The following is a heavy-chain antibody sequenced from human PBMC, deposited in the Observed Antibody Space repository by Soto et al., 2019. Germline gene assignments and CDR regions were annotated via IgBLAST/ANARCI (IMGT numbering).Heavy chain of an antibody. J-gene: IGHJ4*02. D-gene: IGHD3-9*01. CDR1: GVAFISDA. CDR2: ISGSGSST. CDR3: VKGARTCDIFLSFEY. V-gene: IGHV3-23*01. Sequence: GVSLTLSCAASGVAFISDAINWVCQGQGKGLEWVSGISGSGSSTYYADSVKGRFTISRDNSKSTLYLQMNSLRGDDTAVYCCVKGARTCDIFLSFEYWGQGP.